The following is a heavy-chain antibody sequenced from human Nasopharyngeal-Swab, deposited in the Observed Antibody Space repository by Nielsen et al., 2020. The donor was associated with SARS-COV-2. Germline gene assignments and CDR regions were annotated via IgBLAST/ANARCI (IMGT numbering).Heavy chain of an antibody. CDR1: GGSISSGGYS. CDR3: ARAAAGDSYYYGMDV. CDR2: IYHSGST. D-gene: IGHD6-13*01. V-gene: IGHV4-30-2*01. Sequence: SETLSLTCAVSGGSISSGGYSWSWIRQPPGKGLEWIGYIYHSGSTYYNPSLKSRVTISVDRSKNQFSLKLSSVTAADTAVYYCARAAAGDSYYYGMDVWGQGTTVTVSS. J-gene: IGHJ6*02.